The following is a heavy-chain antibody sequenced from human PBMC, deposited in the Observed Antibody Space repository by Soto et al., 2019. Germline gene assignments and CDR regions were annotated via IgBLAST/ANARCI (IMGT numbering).Heavy chain of an antibody. Sequence: GGSLRLSCAASGFTFSSYSMNWVRQAPGKGLEWVSSISSSSSYIYYADSVKGRFTISRDNAKNSLYLQMNSLRAEDTAVYYCARPEWSDFWRGQGDYYYYMDVWGKGTTVTVSS. CDR1: GFTFSSYS. D-gene: IGHD3-3*01. CDR3: ARPEWSDFWRGQGDYYYYMDV. V-gene: IGHV3-21*01. J-gene: IGHJ6*03. CDR2: ISSSSSYI.